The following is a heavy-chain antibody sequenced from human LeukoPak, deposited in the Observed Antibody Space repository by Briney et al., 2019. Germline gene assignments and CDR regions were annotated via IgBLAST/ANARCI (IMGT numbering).Heavy chain of an antibody. D-gene: IGHD3-10*01. J-gene: IGHJ4*02. V-gene: IGHV3-21*01. CDR3: ARELGPWGVRGVIIEPNDY. CDR2: ISSSSSYI. CDR1: GFTFSSYS. Sequence: GGSLRLSCAASGFTFSSYSMSWVRQAPGKGLEWVSSISSSSSYIYYADSVKGRFTISRDNAKNSLYLQMNSLRAEDTAVYYCARELGPWGVRGVIIEPNDYWGQGTLVTVSS.